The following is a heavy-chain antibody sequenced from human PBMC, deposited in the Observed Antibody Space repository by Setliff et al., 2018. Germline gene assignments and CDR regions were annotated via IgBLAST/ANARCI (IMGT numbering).Heavy chain of an antibody. CDR1: GFTFSSYW. CDR2: IKQDGSDK. CDR3: ARDSMWYWYFDL. J-gene: IGHJ2*01. V-gene: IGHV3-7*03. Sequence: GESLKISCAASGFTFSSYWVSWVRQTPGKGLEWVANIKQDGSDKYYVDSVKGRFTISRDNAKNSLYLQMNSLRAEDTAVYYCARDSMWYWYFDLWGRGTLVTVSS. D-gene: IGHD3-10*02.